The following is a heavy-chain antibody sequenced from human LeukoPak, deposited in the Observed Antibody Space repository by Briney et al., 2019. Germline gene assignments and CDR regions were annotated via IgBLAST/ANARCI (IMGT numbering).Heavy chain of an antibody. Sequence: SVKVSCKASGYTFAGYYMHWVRQAPGQGLEWMGRVNPNSGGTNYAQKFQGRVTMARDTSISTAYMELSRLRSDDTAVYYCARDYCSSTSCLFDYWGQGTLVSVSS. CDR2: VNPNSGGT. CDR1: GYTFAGYY. V-gene: IGHV1-2*06. J-gene: IGHJ4*02. CDR3: ARDYCSSTSCLFDY. D-gene: IGHD2-2*01.